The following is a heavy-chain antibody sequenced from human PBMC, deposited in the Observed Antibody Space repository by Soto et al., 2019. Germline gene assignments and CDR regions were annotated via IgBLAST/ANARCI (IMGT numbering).Heavy chain of an antibody. V-gene: IGHV3-48*02. Sequence: EVQVVESGGGLVQPGGSLRLSCAASGFTFSSNSMNWVRQAPGKGLEWISYISSSSSTIYADSVKGRFTISRDNAKNSLYLQMNSLRDEETSVYYCARVIWSGHLTGDFWGQGTLVTVSS. CDR2: ISSSSSTI. D-gene: IGHD3-3*01. CDR3: ARVIWSGHLTGDF. CDR1: GFTFSSNS. J-gene: IGHJ4*02.